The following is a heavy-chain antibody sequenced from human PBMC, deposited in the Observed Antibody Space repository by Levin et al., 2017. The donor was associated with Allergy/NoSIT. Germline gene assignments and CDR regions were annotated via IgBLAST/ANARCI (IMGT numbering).Heavy chain of an antibody. CDR2: IQYSGST. D-gene: IGHD5-24*01. V-gene: IGHV4-30-4*01. J-gene: IGHJ4*02. CDR3: AKEVTADGPRLDY. CDR1: GASISRGHYY. Sequence: PSETLSLTCSVSGASISRGHYYWSWIRQPPGKGLEWIGYIQYSGSTYNNPSLQSRAAISLDASKNQFSLVLRSVTAADSALYYCAKEVTADGPRLDYWGQGLLVTVSS.